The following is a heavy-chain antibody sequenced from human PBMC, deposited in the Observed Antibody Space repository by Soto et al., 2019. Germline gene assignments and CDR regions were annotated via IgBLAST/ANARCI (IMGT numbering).Heavy chain of an antibody. CDR3: ARVVGSSGWLDY. Sequence: PSQTLSLPCAISGDSVSSNSAAWNLIRQSPSRGLEWLGRTYYRSKWYNDYAVSVKSRITINPDTSKNQFSLQLNSVTPENTAVYYCARVVGSSGWLDYWGQGTLVTVSS. D-gene: IGHD6-19*01. CDR2: TYYRSKWYN. V-gene: IGHV6-1*01. CDR1: GDSVSSNSAA. J-gene: IGHJ4*02.